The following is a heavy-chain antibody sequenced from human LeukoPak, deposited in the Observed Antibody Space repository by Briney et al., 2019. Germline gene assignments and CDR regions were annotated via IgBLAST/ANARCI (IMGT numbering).Heavy chain of an antibody. CDR3: ARLVPPGWFDP. CDR1: GGSISSSSYY. Sequence: SETLSLTCTVSGGSISSSSYYWGWIRQPPGKGLEWIANIYYSGSTYLNPSLKSRVTISIDTSKNQFSLKLTSVTAADTTVYYCARLVPPGWFDPGAREPWSPSPQ. CDR2: IYYSGST. V-gene: IGHV4-39*01. J-gene: IGHJ5*02.